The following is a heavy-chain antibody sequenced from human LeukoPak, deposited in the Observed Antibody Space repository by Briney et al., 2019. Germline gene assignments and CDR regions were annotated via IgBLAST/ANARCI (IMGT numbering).Heavy chain of an antibody. CDR3: AKGVITMVRGVIIGYYFDY. CDR1: GFTFDDYA. Sequence: GRSLRLSCAASGFTFDDYAMHWVRQAPGKGLQWVSGISWSIGTIGYADSVKGRFTISRDNAKNSLYLQMNSLRAEDTALYYCAKGVITMVRGVIIGYYFDYWGQGTLVTVSS. J-gene: IGHJ4*02. CDR2: ISWSIGTI. D-gene: IGHD3-10*01. V-gene: IGHV3-9*01.